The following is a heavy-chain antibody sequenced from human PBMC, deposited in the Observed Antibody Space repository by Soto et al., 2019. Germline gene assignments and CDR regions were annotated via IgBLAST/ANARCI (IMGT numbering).Heavy chain of an antibody. CDR2: ISAYNGNT. CDR1: GYTFTSYG. J-gene: IGHJ5*02. V-gene: IGHV1-18*01. Sequence: QVQLVQSGAEVKKPGASVKVSCKASGYTFTSYGISWVRQAPGQGLEWMGWISAYNGNTNYAQKLQGRVTMTTDTPPSTAYMELRSLRSDDPAVYYCARDLEGIAAAGPDGNWFDPWGQGTLVTVSS. D-gene: IGHD6-13*01. CDR3: ARDLEGIAAAGPDGNWFDP.